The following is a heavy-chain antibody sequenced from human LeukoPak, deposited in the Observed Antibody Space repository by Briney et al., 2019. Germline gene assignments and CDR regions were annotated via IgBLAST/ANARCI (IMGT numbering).Heavy chain of an antibody. CDR3: ARDSYYYGSGSYPLDY. CDR1: GGSISSGSYF. D-gene: IGHD3-10*01. CDR2: IYTSGST. Sequence: SETLSLTCTVSGGSISSGSYFWNWIRQPAGKGLEWIGRIYTSGSTNYNPSLKSRVTMSVDTSKNQFSLNLSSVTAADTAVYYCARDSYYYGSGSYPLDYWGQGTLVTVSS. V-gene: IGHV4-61*02. J-gene: IGHJ4*02.